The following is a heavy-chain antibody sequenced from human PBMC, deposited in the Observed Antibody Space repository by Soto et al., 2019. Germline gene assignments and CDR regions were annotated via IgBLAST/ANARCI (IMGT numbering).Heavy chain of an antibody. V-gene: IGHV4-30-2*01. CDR2: IYHTGTT. CDR1: GGSISGGGYS. J-gene: IGHJ6*02. CDR3: ASDHFDFWSGYNV. Sequence: QLQLQESGSGLVKPSQTLSLTCAVSGGSISGGGYSWSWFRQPPGKGLEWVGYIYHTGTTYYNPSLKSRVPXSXDXXKNQISLKLSSVTAADTAVYYCASDHFDFWSGYNVWGQGTTVTVSS. D-gene: IGHD3-3*01.